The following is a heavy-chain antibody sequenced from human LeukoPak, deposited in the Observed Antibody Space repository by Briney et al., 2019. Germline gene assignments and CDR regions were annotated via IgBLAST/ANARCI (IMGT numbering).Heavy chain of an antibody. CDR3: ARDPEPPIAAAGRSPGGY. J-gene: IGHJ4*02. V-gene: IGHV4-39*07. D-gene: IGHD6-13*01. CDR1: GGSISSGGYY. CDR2: IYYSGST. Sequence: PSETLSLTCTVSGGSISSGGYYWSWIRQPPGKGLEWIGSIYYSGSTYYNPSLKSRVTISVDTSKNQFSLKLSSVTAADTAVYYCARDPEPPIAAAGRSPGGYWGQGTLVTVSS.